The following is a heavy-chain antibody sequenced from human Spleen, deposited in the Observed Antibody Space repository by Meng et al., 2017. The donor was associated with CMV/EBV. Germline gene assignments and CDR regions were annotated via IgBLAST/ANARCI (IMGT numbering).Heavy chain of an antibody. V-gene: IGHV1-46*01. CDR2: INPSGGGT. Sequence: ASVKVSCKASGYTFTTYYIHWVRQAPGQGLEWMGMINPSGGGTTYTQKFQGRVTMTRDTSTTTVYMELSSLRSEDTAVYYCARGYGGNSPSIWGQGTMVTVSS. D-gene: IGHD4-23*01. CDR3: ARGYGGNSPSI. CDR1: GYTFTTYY. J-gene: IGHJ3*02.